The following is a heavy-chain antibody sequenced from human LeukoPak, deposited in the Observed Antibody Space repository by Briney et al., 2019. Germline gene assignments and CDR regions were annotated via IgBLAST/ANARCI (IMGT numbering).Heavy chain of an antibody. J-gene: IGHJ4*02. D-gene: IGHD6-6*01. CDR1: GGSISSYY. V-gene: IGHV4-59*01. CDR3: ARGGGYSSSHYDY. CDR2: IYYSGST. Sequence: SETLSLTCTVSGGSISSYYWSWIRQPPGKGLEWIGYIYYSGSTNYNPSLKSRVTISVDTPKNQFSLKLSSVTAADTAVYYCARGGGYSSSHYDYWGQGTLVTVSS.